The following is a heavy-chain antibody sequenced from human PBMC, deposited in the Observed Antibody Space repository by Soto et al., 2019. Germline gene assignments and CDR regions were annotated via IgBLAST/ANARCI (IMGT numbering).Heavy chain of an antibody. CDR1: GFTFSSYA. CDR3: AKDNMIFGVDIPPSDYYYGMDV. D-gene: IGHD3-3*01. J-gene: IGHJ6*02. CDR2: ISGSGGST. Sequence: PGGSLRLSCAASGFTFSSYAMNWVRQAPGRGLEWVSSISGSGGSTYYADSVKGRFTISRDNSKNTLYLQMNSLRVEDTAVYYCAKDNMIFGVDIPPSDYYYGMDVWGQGTTVTVSS. V-gene: IGHV3-23*01.